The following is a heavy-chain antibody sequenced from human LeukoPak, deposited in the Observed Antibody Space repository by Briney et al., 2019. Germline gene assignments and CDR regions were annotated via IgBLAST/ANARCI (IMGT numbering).Heavy chain of an antibody. CDR3: ASSRCSTSCYGLYYYGMDV. D-gene: IGHD2-2*01. J-gene: IGHJ6*04. CDR2: ISSSSSYI. Sequence: PGGSLRLSCAASGFTFSSYSMNWVRQAPGKGLEWVSSISSSSSYIYYADSVKGRFTISRDNAKNSLYLQMNSLRAEDTAVYYCASSRCSTSCYGLYYYGMDVWGKGTTVTVSS. CDR1: GFTFSSYS. V-gene: IGHV3-21*01.